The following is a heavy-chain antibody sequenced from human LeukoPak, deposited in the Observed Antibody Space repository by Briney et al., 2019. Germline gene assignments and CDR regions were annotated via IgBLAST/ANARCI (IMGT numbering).Heavy chain of an antibody. V-gene: IGHV1-8*01. CDR3: YSSSLG. CDR1: GYTFTSYD. J-gene: IGHJ4*02. CDR2: MNPNSGST. D-gene: IGHD6-6*01. Sequence: ASVKVSCKASGYTFTSYDINWVRQATGQGLEWMGWMNPNSGSTSYAQKFQDRVTMTRDTSTSTVYMELSSLRSEDTAVYYCYSSSLGWGQGTLVTVSS.